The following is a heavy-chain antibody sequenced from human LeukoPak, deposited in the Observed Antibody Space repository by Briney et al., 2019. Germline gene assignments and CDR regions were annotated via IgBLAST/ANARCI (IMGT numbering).Heavy chain of an antibody. V-gene: IGHV3-21*01. CDR2: ISSSSSYI. D-gene: IGHD4-17*01. CDR1: GFTFSSYS. J-gene: IGHJ4*02. Sequence: GGSLRLSCAASGFTFSSYSMNWVRQAPGKGLEWVSSISSSSSYIYYADSVEGRFTISRDNAKTSLYLQMNSLRAQDTAVYYCARSSSGDYPDYWGQGTLVTVSS. CDR3: ARSSSGDYPDY.